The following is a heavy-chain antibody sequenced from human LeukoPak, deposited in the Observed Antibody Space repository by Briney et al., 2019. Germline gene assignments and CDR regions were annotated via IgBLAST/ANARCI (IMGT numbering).Heavy chain of an antibody. Sequence: ASVKVSCKASGYTFTGYYMHWVRQAPGQGLEWMGRINPNSGGTNYAQKFQGRVTMTRDTSISTADMELSRLRSDDTAVYYCARAPATAYCSSTSCLNNWFDPWGQGTLVTVSS. V-gene: IGHV1-2*06. J-gene: IGHJ5*02. CDR3: ARAPATAYCSSTSCLNNWFDP. CDR2: INPNSGGT. D-gene: IGHD2-2*01. CDR1: GYTFTGYY.